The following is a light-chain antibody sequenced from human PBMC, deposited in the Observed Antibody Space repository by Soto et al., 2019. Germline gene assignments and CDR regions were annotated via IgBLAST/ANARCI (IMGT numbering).Light chain of an antibody. CDR3: QQYSKWTP. J-gene: IGKJ5*01. Sequence: EIVMTQSPATLSVSPGERATLSCRASESVSGNLAWYQQKPGQAPRLLIYDTASRATAIPARFSGSGSGTEFTLTISSLQSEDFAGYYCQQYSKWTPFGHGPRLAIK. CDR2: DTA. CDR1: ESVSGN. V-gene: IGKV3-15*01.